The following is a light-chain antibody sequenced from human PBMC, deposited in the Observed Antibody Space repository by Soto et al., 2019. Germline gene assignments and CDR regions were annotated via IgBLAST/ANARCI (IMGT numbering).Light chain of an antibody. J-gene: IGKJ4*01. CDR2: MGS. Sequence: DIVMTQSPVSLPVTPGEPASISCRSSQSLLHSHGYTYLDWYLQKPGQSPQLLIYMGSTRASGVPDRFSGSGSGTDFTLKISRVEAEDVGIYYCMQALQFPLTFGGGTKVEIK. CDR3: MQALQFPLT. V-gene: IGKV2-28*01. CDR1: QSLLHSHGYTY.